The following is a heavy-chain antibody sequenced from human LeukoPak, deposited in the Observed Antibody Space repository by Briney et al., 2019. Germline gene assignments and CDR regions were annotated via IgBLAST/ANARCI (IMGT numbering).Heavy chain of an antibody. V-gene: IGHV4-39*01. CDR2: IYYSGST. CDR1: GGSISSSSYY. Sequence: SSETLSLTCTVSGGSISSSSYYWGWIRQPPGKGLEWIGSIYYSGSTYYNPSLKSRVTISVDTSRNQFSLKLSSVTAADTAVYYWARRSLWFGYRAWFDSWGQGTLVIVSS. D-gene: IGHD3-10*01. CDR3: ARRSLWFGYRAWFDS. J-gene: IGHJ5*01.